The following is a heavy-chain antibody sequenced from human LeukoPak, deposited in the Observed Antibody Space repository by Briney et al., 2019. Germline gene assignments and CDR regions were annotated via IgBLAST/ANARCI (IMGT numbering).Heavy chain of an antibody. CDR1: GYSFTSYW. Sequence: GESLKISCKGSGYSFTSYWIGWVRQMPGKGLEWMGIIYPGDSDTRYSPSFQGQVTISADKSISTAYLQWSSLKASDTAMYYCARREGSGWLFGLIGYAFDIWGQGTMVTVSS. CDR3: ARREGSGWLFGLIGYAFDI. D-gene: IGHD6-19*01. V-gene: IGHV5-51*01. J-gene: IGHJ3*02. CDR2: IYPGDSDT.